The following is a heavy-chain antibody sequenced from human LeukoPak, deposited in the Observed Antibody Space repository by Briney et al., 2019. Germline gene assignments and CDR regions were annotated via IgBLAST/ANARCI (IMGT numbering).Heavy chain of an antibody. D-gene: IGHD4/OR15-4a*01. Sequence: ASVKVSCKASGGTFSSYAISWVRQAHGQGLEWMGRIIPIFGTANYAQKFQGRVTITTDESTSTAYMELSSLRSEDTAVYYCARDGKDYGGNYRPNWFDPWGQGTLVTVSS. CDR1: GGTFSSYA. CDR2: IIPIFGTA. V-gene: IGHV1-69*05. CDR3: ARDGKDYGGNYRPNWFDP. J-gene: IGHJ5*02.